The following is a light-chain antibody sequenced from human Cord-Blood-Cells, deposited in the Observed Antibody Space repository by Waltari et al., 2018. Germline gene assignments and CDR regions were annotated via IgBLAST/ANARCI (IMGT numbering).Light chain of an antibody. CDR2: DVS. CDR3: SSYTSSSTVV. J-gene: IGLJ2*01. CDR1: SSDVGGSNH. V-gene: IGLV2-14*01. Sequence: QSALTQPASVSGSPGQSITISCTGTSSDVGGSNHVSWYQQHPGKAPKLMIYDVSKRPSGVSNRFSGSKSGNTASLTISGLQAEDEADYYCSSYTSSSTVVFGGGTKLTVL.